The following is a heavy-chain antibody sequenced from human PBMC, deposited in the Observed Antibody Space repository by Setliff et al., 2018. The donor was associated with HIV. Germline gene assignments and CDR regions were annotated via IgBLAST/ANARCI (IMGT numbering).Heavy chain of an antibody. CDR3: ASRVYYYDSSGYLREEGFDP. V-gene: IGHV4-39*01. J-gene: IGHJ5*02. D-gene: IGHD3-22*01. CDR2: IYYKEKT. Sequence: PSVTLSLTCTVSGGSIRNSRYYWASIRQPPGKGLEYMVSIYYKEKTYYSPSLKSRVTISIDTSKNQFSLNLTSVTAADAAVYYCASRVYYYDSSGYLREEGFDPWGQGTLVTVS. CDR1: GGSIRNSRYY.